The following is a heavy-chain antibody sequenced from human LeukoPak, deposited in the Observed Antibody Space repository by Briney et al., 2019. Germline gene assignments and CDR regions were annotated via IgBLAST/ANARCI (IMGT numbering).Heavy chain of an antibody. CDR3: AKAPVTTCSGAYCYPFDY. CDR1: GFTFSSYW. CDR2: IKQDGSEE. V-gene: IGHV3-7*03. J-gene: IGHJ4*02. D-gene: IGHD2-21*01. Sequence: GGSLRLSCAASGFTFSSYWMSWVRQAPGKGLEWVANIKQDGSEEYYVDSVKGRFTISRDNAKNSLYLQMNRLRAEDAAVHYCAKAPVTTCSGAYCYPFDYWGQGTLVTVSS.